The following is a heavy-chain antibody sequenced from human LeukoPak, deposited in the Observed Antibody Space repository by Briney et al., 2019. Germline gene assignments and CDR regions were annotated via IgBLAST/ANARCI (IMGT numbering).Heavy chain of an antibody. Sequence: GESLRPSCAASGFTFSSYAMSWVRQAPGRGLEWVAVISYDGSHKYYADSVRGRFTISRDNSKNTLYLQMNSLRAEDTAVYYCAKGVDTAMAPAWDFWGQGTLVTVSS. V-gene: IGHV3-30*04. CDR3: AKGVDTAMAPAWDF. J-gene: IGHJ4*02. CDR1: GFTFSSYA. D-gene: IGHD5-18*01. CDR2: ISYDGSHK.